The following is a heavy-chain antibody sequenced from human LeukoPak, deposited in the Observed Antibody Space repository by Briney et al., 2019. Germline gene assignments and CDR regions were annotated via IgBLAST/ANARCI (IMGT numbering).Heavy chain of an antibody. V-gene: IGHV3-23*01. CDR1: GFTVSSYA. J-gene: IGHJ4*02. Sequence: RGSRRLSCEAAGFTVSSYAMCWVRQALGKGLEWVSAISGSGGSTYYADSVKGRFTISRDNSKNTLYLQMNSLRAEDTAVYYCAKDRVVRYWGQGTLVTVSS. CDR2: ISGSGGST. D-gene: IGHD3-10*01. CDR3: AKDRVVRY.